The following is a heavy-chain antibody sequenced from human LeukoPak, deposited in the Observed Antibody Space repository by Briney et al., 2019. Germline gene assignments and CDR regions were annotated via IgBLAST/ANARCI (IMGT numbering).Heavy chain of an antibody. V-gene: IGHV3-21*01. CDR3: ARPPIPEWLSENNWFDP. D-gene: IGHD3-3*01. Sequence: PGGSLRLSCAASGFTFSTYAMNWVRQAPGKGLEWVSSISSSSSYIYYADSVKGRFTISRDNAKNSLYLQMNSLRAEDTAVYYCARPPIPEWLSENNWFDPWGQGTLVTVSS. J-gene: IGHJ5*02. CDR1: GFTFSTYA. CDR2: ISSSSSYI.